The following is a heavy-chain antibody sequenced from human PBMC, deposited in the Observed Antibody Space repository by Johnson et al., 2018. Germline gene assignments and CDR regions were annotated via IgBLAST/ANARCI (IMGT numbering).Heavy chain of an antibody. CDR2: ITWDGGST. CDR3: ARENRGSYEY. D-gene: IGHD3-10*01. CDR1: GFTFGDYD. J-gene: IGHJ4*02. V-gene: IGHV3-43D*03. Sequence: VQLGQSGGVVVQPGGSLRLSCVASGFTFGDYDMPWVRQVPGKGLEWVSLITWDGGSTFYADSVKGRFTISRENSKSPLYMQMNRLRVEDTAFYYCARENRGSYEYWGQGTLVTVSS.